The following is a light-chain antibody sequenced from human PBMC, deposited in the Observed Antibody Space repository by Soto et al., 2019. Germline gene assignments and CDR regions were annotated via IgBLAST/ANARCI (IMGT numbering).Light chain of an antibody. CDR2: EVS. CDR3: SSYTTSSTLV. Sequence: QSVLTQPASVSGSPGQSITISCTGTSSDVGGYKFVSWYQQHPGKAPKLMIYEVSNRPSGVSNRFSGSKSGNTASLTISGVQAEDEADYYCSSYTTSSTLVFGGGTKLTVL. V-gene: IGLV2-14*01. CDR1: SSDVGGYKF. J-gene: IGLJ3*02.